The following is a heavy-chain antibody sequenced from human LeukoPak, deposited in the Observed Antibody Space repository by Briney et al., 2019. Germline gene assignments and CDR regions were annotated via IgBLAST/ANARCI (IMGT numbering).Heavy chain of an antibody. CDR1: GGSFSGYY. CDR2: INHSGST. J-gene: IGHJ4*02. Sequence: SETLSLTCAVYGGSFSGYYWRWIRHPPGKGLEWSGEINHSGSTNYNPSLTSGVPIPVDTSKTQCSWKLSAVTAAATAVYYGARGRKEDYGSSLDAPYWGRGTLVTVSS. D-gene: IGHD3-10*01. CDR3: ARGRKEDYGSSLDAPY. V-gene: IGHV4-34*01.